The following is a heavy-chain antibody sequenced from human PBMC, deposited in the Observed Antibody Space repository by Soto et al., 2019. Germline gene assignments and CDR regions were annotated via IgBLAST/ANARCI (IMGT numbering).Heavy chain of an antibody. D-gene: IGHD5-12*01. V-gene: IGHV1-69*08. Sequence: QVQLVQSGAEVKKPGSSVKVSCKASGGTFSSYTISWVRQAPGQGLEWMGRIIPILGIANYAQKFQGRVTITADKSTSTAYMELSSLRSEDTAVYYCAREVRMATLYFDYWGQGTLLTVSS. J-gene: IGHJ4*02. CDR2: IIPILGIA. CDR1: GGTFSSYT. CDR3: AREVRMATLYFDY.